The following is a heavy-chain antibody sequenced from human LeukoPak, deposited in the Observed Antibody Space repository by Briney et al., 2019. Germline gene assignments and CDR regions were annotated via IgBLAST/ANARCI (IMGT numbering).Heavy chain of an antibody. V-gene: IGHV1-69*05. CDR2: IIPIFGTA. J-gene: IGHJ4*02. Sequence: VASVKVSCKASGGTFSSYAISWVRQAPGQGLEWMGGIIPIFGTANCAQKFQGRVTITTDESTSTAYMELSSLRSEDTAVYYCAVVPAPGDFDYWGQGTLVTVSS. CDR1: GGTFSSYA. CDR3: AVVPAPGDFDY. D-gene: IGHD2-2*01.